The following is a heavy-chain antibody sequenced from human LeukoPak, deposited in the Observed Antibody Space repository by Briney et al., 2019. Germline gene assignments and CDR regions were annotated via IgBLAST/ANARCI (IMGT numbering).Heavy chain of an antibody. D-gene: IGHD4-17*01. CDR2: IRYDGSNK. CDR1: GFTFSSYW. CDR3: TRLIGPTVTTSGY. J-gene: IGHJ4*02. V-gene: IGHV3-33*08. Sequence: GGSLRLSCAAPGFTFSSYWMSWVRQAPGKGLEWVAFIRYDGSNKYYADSVKGRFTISRDNSKNTLYLQMNSLKTEDTAVYYCTRLIGPTVTTSGYWGQGTLVTVSS.